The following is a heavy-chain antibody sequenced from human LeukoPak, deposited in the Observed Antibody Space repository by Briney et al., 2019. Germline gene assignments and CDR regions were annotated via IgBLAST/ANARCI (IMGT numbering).Heavy chain of an antibody. CDR2: IRSSGSTI. CDR3: ARDFGRWFLDY. Sequence: GGSLRLSCAASGFTFSSYEMIWVRQAPGKGLEWVSYIRSSGSTIYYADSVKGRSTISRDNAKNSLYLQMNSLRAEDTAVYYCARDFGRWFLDYWGQGTLVTVSS. CDR1: GFTFSSYE. V-gene: IGHV3-48*03. J-gene: IGHJ4*02. D-gene: IGHD4-23*01.